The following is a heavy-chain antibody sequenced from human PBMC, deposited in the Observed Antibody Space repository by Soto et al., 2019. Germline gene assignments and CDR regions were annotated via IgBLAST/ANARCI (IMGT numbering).Heavy chain of an antibody. V-gene: IGHV4-34*01. CDR1: GGSFSGYY. D-gene: IGHD6-13*01. J-gene: IGHJ6*02. CDR3: ARGTPYSSSWYSGDYYYGMDV. CDR2: INHSGST. Sequence: PSETLSLTCAVYGGSFSGYYWSWIRQPPGKGLEWIGEINHSGSTNYNPSLKSRVTISVDTSKNQFSLKLSSVTTADTAVYYCARGTPYSSSWYSGDYYYGMDVWGQGTTVTVSS.